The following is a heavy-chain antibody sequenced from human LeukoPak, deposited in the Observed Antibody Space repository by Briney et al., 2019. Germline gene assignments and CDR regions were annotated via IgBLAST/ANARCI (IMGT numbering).Heavy chain of an antibody. CDR2: IYDRSKWYN. D-gene: IGHD5-18*01. CDR3: ARERGGNNYGYVFDY. J-gene: IGHJ4*02. CDR1: GDSVSSNSVA. V-gene: IGHV6-1*01. Sequence: SQTLSLTCAISGDSVSSNSVAWNWIRQSPSRGLEWLGRIYDRSKWYNDYAVSVESRITINPDTTKNRFSLQPNSVTPEDTAVYYCARERGGNNYGYVFDYWGQGTLVTVSS.